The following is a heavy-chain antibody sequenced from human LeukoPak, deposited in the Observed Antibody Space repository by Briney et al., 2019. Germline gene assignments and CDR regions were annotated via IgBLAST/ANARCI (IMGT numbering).Heavy chain of an antibody. CDR2: IYTSGST. J-gene: IGHJ5*02. CDR1: GGSISSGSYY. V-gene: IGHV4-61*02. Sequence: SQTLSLTCTVSGGSISSGSYYWSWIRQPAGRGLEWIGRIYTSGSTNYNPSLKSRLTISLDTSKNQFSLKLSSVTAADTAVYYCARSGSYPVGFDPWGQGTLVTVSS. CDR3: ARSGSYPVGFDP. D-gene: IGHD1-26*01.